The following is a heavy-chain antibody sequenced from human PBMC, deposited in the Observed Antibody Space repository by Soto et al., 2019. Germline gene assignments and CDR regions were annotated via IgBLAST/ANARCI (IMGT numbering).Heavy chain of an antibody. CDR3: ARAGGDFWSGYYPEGYYYYYIDV. D-gene: IGHD3-3*01. CDR1: GYTFTGYY. Sequence: ASVKVSCKASGYTFTGYYMHWVRQAPGQGLEWMGWINPNSGGTNYAQKFQGWVTMTRDTSISTAYMELSRLRSDDTAVYYCARAGGDFWSGYYPEGYYYYYIDVWGKGTTVTVSS. J-gene: IGHJ6*03. CDR2: INPNSGGT. V-gene: IGHV1-2*04.